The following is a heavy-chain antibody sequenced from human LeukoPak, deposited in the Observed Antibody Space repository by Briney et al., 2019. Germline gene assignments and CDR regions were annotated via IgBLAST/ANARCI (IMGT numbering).Heavy chain of an antibody. D-gene: IGHD3-22*01. J-gene: IGHJ5*02. Sequence: SETLSLTCAVYGGSFSGYYWSWIRQPPGKGLEWIGEINHSGSTNYNPSLKSRVTISVDTSKNQFSLKLSSVTAADTAVYCCARVVGYYDSSGLNWFDPWGQGTLVTVSS. CDR1: GGSFSGYY. CDR3: ARVVGYYDSSGLNWFDP. V-gene: IGHV4-34*01. CDR2: INHSGST.